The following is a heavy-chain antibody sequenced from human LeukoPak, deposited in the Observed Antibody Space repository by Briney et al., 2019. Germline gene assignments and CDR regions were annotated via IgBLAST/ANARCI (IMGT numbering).Heavy chain of an antibody. Sequence: ASVKVSCKASGYTFTSYYMHWVRQAPGQRLEWMGIINPSGGSTSYAQKFQGRVTMTRDTSTSTVYMELSSLRSEDTAVYFCARGIVVANFDYWGQGTLVTVSS. CDR1: GYTFTSYY. D-gene: IGHD6-19*01. J-gene: IGHJ4*02. CDR2: INPSGGST. V-gene: IGHV1-46*01. CDR3: ARGIVVANFDY.